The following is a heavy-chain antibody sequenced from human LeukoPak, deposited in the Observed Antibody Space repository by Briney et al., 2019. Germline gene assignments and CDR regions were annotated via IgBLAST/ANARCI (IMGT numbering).Heavy chain of an antibody. CDR2: ISSNGGST. Sequence: GGSLRLSCSASGFTFGSYAMHWVRQAPGKGLEYVSAISSNGGSTYYADSVKGRFTISRDNSKNTLYLQMSSLRAEDTAVYYCVKDRCSSTSCYGHYWGQGTLVTVSS. CDR1: GFTFGSYA. V-gene: IGHV3-64D*06. D-gene: IGHD2-2*01. CDR3: VKDRCSSTSCYGHY. J-gene: IGHJ4*02.